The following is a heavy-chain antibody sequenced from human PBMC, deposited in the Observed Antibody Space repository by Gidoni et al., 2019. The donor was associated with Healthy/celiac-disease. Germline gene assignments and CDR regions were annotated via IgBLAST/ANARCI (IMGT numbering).Heavy chain of an antibody. CDR3: ARDLWFGELGIDY. V-gene: IGHV3-48*01. D-gene: IGHD3-10*01. J-gene: IGHJ4*02. CDR1: GFTFSSYS. CDR2: ISSSSSTI. Sequence: EVQLVESGGGLVQPGGSLRLSCAASGFTFSSYSMNWVRQAPGKGLEWVSYISSSSSTIYYADSVKGRFTISRDNAKNSLYLQMNSLRAEETAVYYCARDLWFGELGIDYWGQGTLVTVSS.